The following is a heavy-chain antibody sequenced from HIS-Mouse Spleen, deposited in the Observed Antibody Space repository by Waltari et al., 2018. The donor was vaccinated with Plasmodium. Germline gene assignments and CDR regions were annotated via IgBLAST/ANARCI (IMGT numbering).Heavy chain of an antibody. Sequence: QVQLQQWGAGLLKPSETLSLTCAVYGGSFSGSYWSWLRQPPGKGPGWIGEINHSGSTNYNPSLKSRVTISVDTSKNQFSLKLSSVTAADTAVYYCASSGSGSYYYWGQGTLVTVSS. J-gene: IGHJ4*02. V-gene: IGHV4-34*01. D-gene: IGHD3-10*01. CDR1: GGSFSGSY. CDR3: ASSGSGSYYY. CDR2: INHSGST.